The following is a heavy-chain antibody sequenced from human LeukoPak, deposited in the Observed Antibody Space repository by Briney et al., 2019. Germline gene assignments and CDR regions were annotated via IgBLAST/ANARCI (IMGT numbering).Heavy chain of an antibody. CDR3: ARLRFRSYGSGSRAGGWFDP. J-gene: IGHJ5*02. Sequence: SETLSLTCAVYGGTFSGYYWSWIRQPPGKGLEWIGEINHSGSTNYKPSLKSRVTISVDTSKNQFSLKLSSVTAADTAIYYCARLRFRSYGSGSRAGGWFDPWGQGTLVTVSS. D-gene: IGHD3-10*01. CDR2: INHSGST. CDR1: GGTFSGYY. V-gene: IGHV4-34*01.